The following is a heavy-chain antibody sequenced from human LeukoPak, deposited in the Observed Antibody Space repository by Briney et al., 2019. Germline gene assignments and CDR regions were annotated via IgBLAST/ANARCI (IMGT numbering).Heavy chain of an antibody. CDR2: IIPIFGTA. J-gene: IGHJ1*01. CDR3: ARAGGYYDSSGYQKPRAEYFQH. D-gene: IGHD3-22*01. V-gene: IGHV1-69*05. Sequence: SVRVSCKASGGTFSSYAISWVRQAPGQGLEWMGGIIPIFGTANYAQKFQGRVTITTDESTSTAYMELSSLRSEDTAVYYCARAGGYYDSSGYQKPRAEYFQHWGQGTLVTVSS. CDR1: GGTFSSYA.